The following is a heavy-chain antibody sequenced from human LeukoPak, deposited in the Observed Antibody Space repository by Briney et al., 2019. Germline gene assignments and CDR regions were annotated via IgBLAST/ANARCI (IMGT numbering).Heavy chain of an antibody. CDR2: INHSGST. J-gene: IGHJ4*02. CDR3: ARSGVAALRN. D-gene: IGHD2-15*01. V-gene: IGHV4-34*01. Sequence: SETPSLTCAVYGGSFSGYYWSWIRQPPGKGLEWIGEINHSGSTNYNPSLKSRVTISVDTSKNQFSLKLSSVTAADTAVYYCARSGVAALRNWGQGTLDTVSS. CDR1: GGSFSGYY.